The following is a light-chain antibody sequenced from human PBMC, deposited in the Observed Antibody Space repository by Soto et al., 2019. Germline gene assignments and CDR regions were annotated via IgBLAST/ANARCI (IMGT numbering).Light chain of an antibody. Sequence: QSVLTQPASVSWSPGQSITISCTGTSSDVGAYNYVSWYQQHPGKAPKLMIFEVSDRPSGVSNRFSGSKSGNTASLTISGLQAEDEADYYCSSYTSSNTLVFGGGTKVTVL. CDR2: EVS. CDR1: SSDVGAYNY. CDR3: SSYTSSNTLV. V-gene: IGLV2-14*01. J-gene: IGLJ2*01.